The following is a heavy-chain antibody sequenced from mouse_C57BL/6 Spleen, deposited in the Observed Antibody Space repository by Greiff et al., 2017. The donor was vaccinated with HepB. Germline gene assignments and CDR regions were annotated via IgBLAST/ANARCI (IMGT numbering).Heavy chain of an antibody. V-gene: IGHV1-15*01. J-gene: IGHJ2*01. D-gene: IGHD1-1*01. CDR2: IDPETGGT. CDR1: GYTFTDYE. Sequence: QVHVKQSGAELVRPGASVTLSCKASGYTFTDYEMHWVKQTPVHGLEWIGAIDPETGGTAYNQKFKGKAILTADKSSSTAYMELRSLTSEDSAVYYCTRGIFIENYWGQGTTLTVSS. CDR3: TRGIFIENY.